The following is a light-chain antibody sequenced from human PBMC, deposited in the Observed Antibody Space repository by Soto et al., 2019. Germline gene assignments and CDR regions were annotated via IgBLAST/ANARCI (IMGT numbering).Light chain of an antibody. CDR2: KVS. J-gene: IGKJ1*01. CDR1: QSLVHSDGIAY. Sequence: DVVMTQSPLSLPVTLGQPASISCRSNQSLVHSDGIAYFSWFQQRPGQSPRRLIYKVSKRDSGVPDRFSGSGSGTDFTLKISRVEAEDVGVYYCMKGTHWPTFGQGTKVDI. CDR3: MKGTHWPT. V-gene: IGKV2-30*02.